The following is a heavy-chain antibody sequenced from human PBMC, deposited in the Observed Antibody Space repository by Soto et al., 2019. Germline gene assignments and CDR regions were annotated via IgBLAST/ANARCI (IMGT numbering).Heavy chain of an antibody. D-gene: IGHD3-9*01. CDR3: ARWKNNHDILIGYYKAWFDP. CDR2: IYYSGST. V-gene: IGHV4-30-4*02. J-gene: IGHJ5*02. CDR1: GGSISSGDYY. Sequence: SETLSLTCTVSGGSISSGDYYWSWIRQPPGKGLEWIGYIYYSGSTYYNPSLKSRVTISVDTSKNQFSLKLSSVTAADTAVYFCARWKNNHDILIGYYKAWFDPWGQGIRVTVSS.